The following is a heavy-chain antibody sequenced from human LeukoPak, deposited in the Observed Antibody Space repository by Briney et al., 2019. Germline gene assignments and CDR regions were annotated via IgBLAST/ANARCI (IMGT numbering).Heavy chain of an antibody. J-gene: IGHJ4*02. CDR2: IYYSGTT. D-gene: IGHD6-6*01. CDR3: AREVSSIAEV. Sequence: SETLSLTCTVSGGSITSDNYYWSWIRQHPGKGLEWIGYIYYSGTTYSIPSLKSRVTISVDTSKNQFSLKLRSVTAADTAVYCCAREVSSIAEVWGQGTLVTVSS. V-gene: IGHV4-31*03. CDR1: GGSITSDNYY.